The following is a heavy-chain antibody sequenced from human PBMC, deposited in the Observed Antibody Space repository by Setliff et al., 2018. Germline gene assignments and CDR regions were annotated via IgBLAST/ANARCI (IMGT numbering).Heavy chain of an antibody. Sequence: PSETLSLTCTVSGDSISRSTYYWGWIRQSPGKGLDWIGTVDHSGNTFYNPSLKSRVTISVDTSKNHFSLKLTSVSAADTAVYYCARRDSTGYYGYSFDLWGQGTLVTVSS. CDR2: VDHSGNT. J-gene: IGHJ4*02. CDR1: GDSISRSTYY. D-gene: IGHD3-22*01. V-gene: IGHV4-39*02. CDR3: ARRDSTGYYGYSFDL.